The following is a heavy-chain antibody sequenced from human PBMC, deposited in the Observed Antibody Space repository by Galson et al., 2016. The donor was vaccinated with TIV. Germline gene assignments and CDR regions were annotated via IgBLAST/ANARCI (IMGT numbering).Heavy chain of an antibody. D-gene: IGHD3-16*02. J-gene: IGHJ6*03. V-gene: IGHV3-30*03. CDR2: ISYDGSDK. Sequence: SLRLSCAASGFTFSSYGLHWVRQAPGKGLEWVAFISYDGSDKNYAEALKGRFTISRDKSKNTLYLQMNSLRAEDTALYYCARVGKSYHMDVWGKGTTVTVSS. CDR3: ARVGKSYHMDV. CDR1: GFTFSSYG.